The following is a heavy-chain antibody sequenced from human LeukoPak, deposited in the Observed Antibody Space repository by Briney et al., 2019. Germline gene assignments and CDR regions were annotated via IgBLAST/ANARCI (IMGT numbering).Heavy chain of an antibody. V-gene: IGHV4-30-2*01. J-gene: IGHJ6*03. Sequence: SETLSLTCTVSGGSISSGGYYWSWIRQPPGKGLEWIGYIYHSGSTYYNPSLKSRVTISVDRSKNQFSLKLSSVTAADTAVYYCASSGTRSYYYYYMDVWGKGTTVTVSS. CDR2: IYHSGST. CDR3: ASSGTRSYYYYYMDV. D-gene: IGHD1-26*01. CDR1: GGSISSGGYY.